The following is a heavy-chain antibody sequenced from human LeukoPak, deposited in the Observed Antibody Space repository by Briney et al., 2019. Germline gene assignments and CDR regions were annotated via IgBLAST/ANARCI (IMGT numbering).Heavy chain of an antibody. CDR2: IYHSGTT. Sequence: SETLSLTCAVSGGSISSGGYSWSWIRQPPGKGLEWIGYIYHSGTTTYNPSLKSRVSISLETSSNRFSLRLSSVTAADTAIYYCARTQDYYDTTGSRFRFLDVWGRGTLVRVSA. CDR1: GGSISSGGYS. CDR3: ARTQDYYDTTGSRFRFLDV. V-gene: IGHV4-30-2*02. J-gene: IGHJ2*01. D-gene: IGHD3-22*01.